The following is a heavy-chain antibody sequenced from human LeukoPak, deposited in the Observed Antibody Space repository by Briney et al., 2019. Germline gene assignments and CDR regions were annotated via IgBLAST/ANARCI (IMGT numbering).Heavy chain of an antibody. J-gene: IGHJ3*02. CDR1: GGXISSYY. D-gene: IGHD3-16*01. V-gene: IGHV4-59*08. Sequence: SETLSLTCTVSGGXISSYYWGWIRQPPGKGLECLGYFHYSTSTNYNPSLKSRVTISVDTSRKQFSLKLNSVTAADTAVYYCARLGQPNAFDIWGQGTMVTVSS. CDR2: FHYSTST. CDR3: ARLGQPNAFDI.